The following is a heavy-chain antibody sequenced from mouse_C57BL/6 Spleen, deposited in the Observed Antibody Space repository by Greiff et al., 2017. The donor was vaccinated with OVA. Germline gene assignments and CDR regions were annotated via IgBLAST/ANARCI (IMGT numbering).Heavy chain of an antibody. J-gene: IGHJ2*01. Sequence: QVQLQQSGPELVKPGASVKISCKASGYAFSSSWMNWVKQRPGKGLEWIGRIYPGDGDTNYNGKFKGKATLTADKSSSTAYMQLSSLTSEDSAVYFCARKGSTMVTTVNYFDYWGQGTTLTVSS. CDR2: IYPGDGDT. CDR3: ARKGSTMVTTVNYFDY. D-gene: IGHD2-2*01. CDR1: GYAFSSSW. V-gene: IGHV1-82*01.